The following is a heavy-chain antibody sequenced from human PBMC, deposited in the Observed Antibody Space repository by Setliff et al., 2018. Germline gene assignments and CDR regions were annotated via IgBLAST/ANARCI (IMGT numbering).Heavy chain of an antibody. Sequence: PSETLSLTCAVYGASFSAYYWSWIRQPPGKGLEWIGEINHSGSTNYNPSLKSRVTMSVDTSKNQFALNLKSVTAADTAVYYCVRDRTAYSYGLDVWGQGTTVTVSS. CDR1: GASFSAYY. V-gene: IGHV4-34*01. CDR3: VRDRTAYSYGLDV. CDR2: INHSGST. D-gene: IGHD5-18*01. J-gene: IGHJ6*02.